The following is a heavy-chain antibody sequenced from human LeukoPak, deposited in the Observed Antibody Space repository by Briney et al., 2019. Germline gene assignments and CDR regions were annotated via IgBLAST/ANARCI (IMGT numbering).Heavy chain of an antibody. CDR3: ARDERGPDYYDSSGYPYYFDY. Sequence: GGSLRLSCAASGFTFSSYSMNWVRQAPGKGLEWVSYISSSSSTIYYADSVKGRFTISRDNAKNSLYLQMNSLRDEDTAVYYCARDERGPDYYDSSGYPYYFDYWGQGTLVTVS. D-gene: IGHD3-22*01. CDR1: GFTFSSYS. V-gene: IGHV3-48*02. CDR2: ISSSSSTI. J-gene: IGHJ4*02.